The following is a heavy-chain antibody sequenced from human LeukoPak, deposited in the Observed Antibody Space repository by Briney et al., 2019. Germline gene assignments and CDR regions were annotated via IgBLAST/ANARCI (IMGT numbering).Heavy chain of an antibody. D-gene: IGHD6-19*01. V-gene: IGHV1-69*05. Sequence: AASVTVSCKASGGTFSSYAISWVRQAPGQGLEWMGGIIPIFGTANYAQKFQGRVTITTDESTSTAYMELSSLRSEDTAVYYCARGLDSSGCFDYWGQGTLVTVSS. CDR1: GGTFSSYA. J-gene: IGHJ4*02. CDR3: ARGLDSSGCFDY. CDR2: IIPIFGTA.